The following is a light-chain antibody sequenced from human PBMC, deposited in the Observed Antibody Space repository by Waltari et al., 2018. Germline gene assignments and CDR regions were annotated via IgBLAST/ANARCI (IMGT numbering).Light chain of an antibody. J-gene: IGKJ2*01. Sequence: RASQSLTKRYLAWYQQKPGQAPRLLIYGASSRAAGVPDRFSGSGSGTDFTLTISRLEPEDFAVYYCQQYGSSVLYTFGQGTKLEIK. CDR2: GAS. V-gene: IGKV3-20*01. CDR1: QSLTKRY. CDR3: QQYGSSVLYT.